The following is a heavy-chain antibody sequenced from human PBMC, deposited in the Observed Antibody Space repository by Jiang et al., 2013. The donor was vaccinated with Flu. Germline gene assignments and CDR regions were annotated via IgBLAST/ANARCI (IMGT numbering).Heavy chain of an antibody. D-gene: IGHD1-1*01. Sequence: GAEVKKPGASVKVSCKASGYTFSSYGINWVRQAPGQGLEWMGWISAYNGNTNYAQKLQGRVTMTTDTSTSTAYMELRSLRSDDTAVYYCARAGRDGYDQHYYGMDVWGQGDHGHRLL. CDR2: ISAYNGNT. J-gene: IGHJ6*02. CDR1: GYTFSSYG. CDR3: ARAGRDGYDQHYYGMDV. V-gene: IGHV1-18*01.